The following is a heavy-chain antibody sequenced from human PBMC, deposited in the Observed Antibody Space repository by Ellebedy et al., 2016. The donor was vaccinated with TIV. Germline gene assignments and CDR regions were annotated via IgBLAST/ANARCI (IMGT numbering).Heavy chain of an antibody. V-gene: IGHV1-58*01. D-gene: IGHD3-3*01. CDR2: IVVDSGNT. CDR3: TAGNFLEWLLGAPTSYNYNGMDV. Sequence: AASVKVSCKASGFTFASSAVHWARQARGQRLEWIGWIVVDSGNTNSTQKFQQRVTITRDMSTSTAYIELSSLRSEDTAVYYCTAGNFLEWLLGAPTSYNYNGMDVWGQGTTVTVSS. CDR1: GFTFASSA. J-gene: IGHJ6*02.